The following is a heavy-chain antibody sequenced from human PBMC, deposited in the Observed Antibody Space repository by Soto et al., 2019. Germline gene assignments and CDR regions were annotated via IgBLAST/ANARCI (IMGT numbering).Heavy chain of an antibody. CDR3: ARGLAALPVFAFDI. CDR2: IYWNDDK. J-gene: IGHJ3*02. V-gene: IGHV2-5*01. D-gene: IGHD6-6*01. Sequence: QITLKGSGPTLVKPTQTLTLTCTLSGISLSTTGVGLGWIRQTPGKALEWLALIYWNDDKHYNPSLKTRLTITKDTSKNQAVLTMTYMDPVDTATYYCARGLAALPVFAFDIWDQGTVVTVSS. CDR1: GISLSTTGVG.